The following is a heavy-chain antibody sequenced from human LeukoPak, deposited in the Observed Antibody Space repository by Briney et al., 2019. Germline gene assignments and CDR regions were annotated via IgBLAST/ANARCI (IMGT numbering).Heavy chain of an antibody. V-gene: IGHV1-18*01. D-gene: IGHD2-2*03. CDR2: ISAYNGNT. CDR1: GYTFTSYG. J-gene: IGHJ3*02. CDR3: ARDIGYCSSTSCIWAFDI. Sequence: GASVKVSCKASGYTFTSYGISWVRQAPGQGLEWMGWISAYNGNTNYAQKLQGRVTMTTDTSTSTAYMELRSLRSDDTAVYYCARDIGYCSSTSCIWAFDIWGQGTMVTVSS.